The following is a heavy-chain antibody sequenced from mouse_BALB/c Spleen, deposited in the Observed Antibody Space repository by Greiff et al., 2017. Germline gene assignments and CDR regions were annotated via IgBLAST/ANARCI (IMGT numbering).Heavy chain of an antibody. Sequence: EVKLMESGGGLVKPGGSLKLSCAASGFTFSDYYMYWVRQTPEKRLEWVATISDGGSYTYYPDSVKGRFTISRDNAKNNLYLQMSSLKSEDTAMYYCAREGSTPYAMDYWGQGTSVTVSS. J-gene: IGHJ4*01. CDR1: GFTFSDYY. CDR3: AREGSTPYAMDY. V-gene: IGHV5-4*02. D-gene: IGHD2-1*01. CDR2: ISDGGSYT.